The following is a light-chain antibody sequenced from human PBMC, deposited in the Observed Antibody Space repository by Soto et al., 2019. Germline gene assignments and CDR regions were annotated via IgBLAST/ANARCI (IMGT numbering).Light chain of an antibody. Sequence: AIPKTQSPSPIPSSTGETGTLTCRASQGISSYLAWYQQKPGKAPKLLIYAASTLQSGVPSRFSGSGSGTDFTLTISCLQSEDFATYYCQQYYSYPRTFGQGTKVDI. CDR3: QQYYSYPRT. CDR1: QGISSY. J-gene: IGKJ1*01. CDR2: AAS. V-gene: IGKV1-8*01.